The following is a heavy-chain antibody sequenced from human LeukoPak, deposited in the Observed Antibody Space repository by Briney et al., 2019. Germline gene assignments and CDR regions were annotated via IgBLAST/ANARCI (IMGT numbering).Heavy chain of an antibody. CDR3: AKEAQYYYDSSAYYDY. V-gene: IGHV3-48*01. Sequence: PGGSLRLSCAASGFTFSSYSMNWVRQAPGKGLEWVSYISSSSSTIYYADSVKGRFTISRDNAKNSLYLQMNSLRAEDTAVYFCAKEAQYYYDSSAYYDYWGQGTLVTVSS. D-gene: IGHD3-22*01. CDR2: ISSSSSTI. J-gene: IGHJ4*02. CDR1: GFTFSSYS.